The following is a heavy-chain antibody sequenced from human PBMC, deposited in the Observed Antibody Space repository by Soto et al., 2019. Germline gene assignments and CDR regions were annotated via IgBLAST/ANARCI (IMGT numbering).Heavy chain of an antibody. D-gene: IGHD4-17*01. V-gene: IGHV4-31*03. J-gene: IGHJ5*02. CDR1: GGSISSGGYY. CDR2: IYYSGST. Sequence: SETLSLTCTVSGGSISSGGYYWSWIRQHPGKGLEWIGYIYYSGSTYYNPSLKSRVTISVDTSKNQFSLKLSSVTAADTAVYYCARAPPTTVTTCFDPWGQGTLVTVSS. CDR3: ARAPPTTVTTCFDP.